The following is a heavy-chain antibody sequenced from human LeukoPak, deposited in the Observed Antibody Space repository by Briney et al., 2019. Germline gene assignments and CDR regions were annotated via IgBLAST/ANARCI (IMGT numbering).Heavy chain of an antibody. V-gene: IGHV1-2*02. Sequence: VASVKVSCKASGYTFTGYYMHWVRQAPGQGLEWMGWINPNSGGTNYAQKFQGRVTMTRDTSISTAYMELSRLRSDDTAVYYCARDFSIVVVSGVDYWGQGTLVTVSS. CDR3: ARDFSIVVVSGVDY. CDR2: INPNSGGT. J-gene: IGHJ4*02. D-gene: IGHD2-21*01. CDR1: GYTFTGYY.